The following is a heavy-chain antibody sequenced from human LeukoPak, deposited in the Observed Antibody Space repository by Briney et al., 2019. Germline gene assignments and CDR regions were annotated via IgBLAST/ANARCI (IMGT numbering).Heavy chain of an antibody. CDR1: GGSISSYY. J-gene: IGHJ5*02. CDR3: ARRGTYCSSTICYGSWFDP. CDR2: IYTSGST. D-gene: IGHD2-2*01. Sequence: PSETLSLTCTVSGGSISSYYWSWIRQPPGKGLEWIGYIYTSGSTNYNPSLKSRVTISVDTSKNQFSLKLSSVTAADTAVYYCARRGTYCSSTICYGSWFDPWGQGTLVTVSS. V-gene: IGHV4-4*09.